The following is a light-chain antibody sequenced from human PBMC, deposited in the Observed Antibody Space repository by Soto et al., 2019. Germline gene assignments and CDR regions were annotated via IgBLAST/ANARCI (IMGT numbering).Light chain of an antibody. J-gene: IGKJ4*01. Sequence: EIVLTQSPGTLSLSPGERATLSCRASQSVSSSYLAWYQQKPGQAPRLLIYGASSRATGIPDRFSGSGSGTDFTLTISRLEPDDFAVYYCQQYGSSPTFGGGTKGEIK. CDR1: QSVSSSY. CDR3: QQYGSSPT. V-gene: IGKV3-20*01. CDR2: GAS.